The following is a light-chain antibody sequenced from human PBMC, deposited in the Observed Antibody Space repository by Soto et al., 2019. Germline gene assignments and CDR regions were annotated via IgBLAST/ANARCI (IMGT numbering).Light chain of an antibody. Sequence: DIQMTQSPSSLSASVGDRVTITCRASQNISIYLNWYQQKPGKAPNLLILAASSLQSGVPSRFSGGGSGTDFTLTISTLQREDFASYHCQQSYSTPYTFGLGTKVDIK. CDR1: QNISIY. J-gene: IGKJ2*01. CDR2: AAS. V-gene: IGKV1-39*01. CDR3: QQSYSTPYT.